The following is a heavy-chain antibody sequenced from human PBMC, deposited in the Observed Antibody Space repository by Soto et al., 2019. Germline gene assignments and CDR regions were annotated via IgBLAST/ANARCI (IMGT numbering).Heavy chain of an antibody. V-gene: IGHV2-70*01. CDR2: IDCDDDK. CDR1: GFSLTTSGMC. J-gene: IGHJ5*02. Sequence: CGPTAVIPTPTLTLTCTFSGFSLTTSGMCVSWIAQPPGKALEWLALIDCDDDKYYSTSLKTRLTISKYTSKNQLLLTMTNMDPVDTATYYCARILGAAAAGFDPWGQGTLVTVPS. D-gene: IGHD6-13*01. CDR3: ARILGAAAAGFDP.